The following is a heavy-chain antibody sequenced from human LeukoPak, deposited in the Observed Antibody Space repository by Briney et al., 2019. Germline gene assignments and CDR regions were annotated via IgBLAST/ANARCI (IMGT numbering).Heavy chain of an antibody. V-gene: IGHV3-48*01. CDR2: ITRSGSAR. Sequence: GGSLRLSCAAPGFTFSSYSMNWVRQAPGKGLEWVSYITRSGSARYYADAVKGRFTISRDNVKNSLYLQMNSLRAEDTAVYYCAKDGVVVVAATTLPDAFDIWGQGTMVTVSS. D-gene: IGHD2-15*01. CDR1: GFTFSSYS. CDR3: AKDGVVVVAATTLPDAFDI. J-gene: IGHJ3*02.